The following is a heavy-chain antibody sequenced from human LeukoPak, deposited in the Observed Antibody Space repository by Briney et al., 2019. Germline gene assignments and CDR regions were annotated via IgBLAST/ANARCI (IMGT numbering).Heavy chain of an antibody. Sequence: NTSETLSLTCTVSGGSISSYYWSWIRQPPGKGLEWIGYIYYSGSTNYNPSLKSRVTMSVDTSKNQFSLKLSSVTAADTAVYYCAGSQGAQGGYFDYWGQGTLVTVSS. CDR2: IYYSGST. CDR1: GGSISSYY. D-gene: IGHD3-10*01. V-gene: IGHV4-59*12. J-gene: IGHJ4*02. CDR3: AGSQGAQGGYFDY.